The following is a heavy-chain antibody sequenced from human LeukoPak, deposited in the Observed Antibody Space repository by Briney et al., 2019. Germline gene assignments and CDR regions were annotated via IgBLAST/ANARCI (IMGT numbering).Heavy chain of an antibody. CDR2: IIPIFGTA. V-gene: IGHV1-69*05. CDR3: ASRSRCYYDSSGYYSFDY. Sequence: SVKVSCKASGGTFSSYAISWVRQAPGQGLEWMGGIIPIFGTANYAQKFQGRVTITTDESTSTAYMELSSLRSEDTAVYYCASRSRCYYDSSGYYSFDYWGQGTLVTVSS. CDR1: GGTFSSYA. D-gene: IGHD3-22*01. J-gene: IGHJ4*02.